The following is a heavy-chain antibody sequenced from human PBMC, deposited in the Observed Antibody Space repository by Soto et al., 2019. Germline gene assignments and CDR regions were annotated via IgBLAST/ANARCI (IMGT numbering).Heavy chain of an antibody. CDR1: GGTFSSYA. D-gene: IGHD1-7*01. J-gene: IGHJ4*02. V-gene: IGHV1-69*13. CDR2: IIPIFGTA. Sequence: AASVKVSCKASGGTFSSYAISWVRQAPGQGLEWMGGIIPIFGTANYAQKFQGRVTITADESTSTAYMELSSLRSEDTAVYYCARGLGPFQLELASPFDYWGQGTLVTVSS. CDR3: ARGLGPFQLELASPFDY.